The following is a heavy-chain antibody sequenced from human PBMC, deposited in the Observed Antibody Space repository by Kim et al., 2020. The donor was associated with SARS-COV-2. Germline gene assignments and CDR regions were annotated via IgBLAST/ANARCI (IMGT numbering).Heavy chain of an antibody. CDR3: AKGRVDYYYYYGMDV. V-gene: IGHV4-31*03. CDR1: GGSISSGGYY. J-gene: IGHJ6*02. CDR2: IYYSGST. Sequence: SETLSLTCTVSGGSISSGGYYWSWIRQHPGKGLEWIGYIYYSGSTYYNPSLKSRVTISVDTSKNQFSLKLSSVTAADTAVYYCAKGRVDYYYYYGMDVWGQGTTVTVSS.